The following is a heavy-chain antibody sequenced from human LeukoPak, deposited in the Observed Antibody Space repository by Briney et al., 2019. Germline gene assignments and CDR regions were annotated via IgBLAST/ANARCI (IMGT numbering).Heavy chain of an antibody. CDR2: IYTSGST. V-gene: IGHV4-61*02. Sequence: SETLSFTCTVSGGSISSGSYYWSWIRQPAGKGLEWIGRIYTSGSTNYNPSLKSRVTISVDTSKNQFSLKLSSVTAADTAVYYCARGAIGGYYIFDYWGQGTLVTVSS. CDR3: ARGAIGGYYIFDY. D-gene: IGHD3-3*01. CDR1: GGSISSGSYY. J-gene: IGHJ4*02.